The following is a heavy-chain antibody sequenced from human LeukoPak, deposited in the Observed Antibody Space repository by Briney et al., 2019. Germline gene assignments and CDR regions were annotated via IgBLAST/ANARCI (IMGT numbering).Heavy chain of an antibody. CDR3: ARERSHYDFWSGYYSWFDP. V-gene: IGHV3-33*01. CDR1: GFTFSSYG. J-gene: IGHJ5*02. Sequence: HPGGSLRLSCAASGFTFSSYGMHWVRQAPGKGLEWVAVIWYDGSNKYYADSVKGRFTISRDNSKNTLYLQMNSLRAEGTAVYYCARERSHYDFWSGYYSWFDPWGQGTLVTVSS. CDR2: IWYDGSNK. D-gene: IGHD3-3*01.